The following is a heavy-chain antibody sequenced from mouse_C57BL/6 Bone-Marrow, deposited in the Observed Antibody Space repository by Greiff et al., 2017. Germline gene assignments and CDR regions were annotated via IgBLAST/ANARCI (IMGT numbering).Heavy chain of an antibody. D-gene: IGHD1-1*01. J-gene: IGHJ2*01. V-gene: IGHV1-42*01. CDR1: GYSFTGYY. CDR2: INPSTGGT. Sequence: VQLQQSGPELVKPGASVKISCKASGYSFTGYYMNWVKQIPETSLEWIGEINPSTGGTTYNQKFKAKATLTVDKSSSTAYMQLKSLTSEDSAVYYCARITTVVLDYWGQGTTLTGSS. CDR3: ARITTVVLDY.